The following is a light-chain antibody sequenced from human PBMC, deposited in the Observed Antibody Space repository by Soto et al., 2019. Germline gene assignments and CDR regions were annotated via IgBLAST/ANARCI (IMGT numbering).Light chain of an antibody. J-gene: IGLJ3*02. V-gene: IGLV3-21*02. CDR3: QVWDRSVDHQV. CDR2: DSS. CDR1: NIGTKN. Sequence: SYELTQPPSVSVAPGQTARITCGGNNIGTKNVHWYQQKPGQAPVLVVYDSSDRPSGIPERFSGSNSGDTATLTVSRVEAGDEADYYCQVWDRSVDHQVFGGGTKLTVL.